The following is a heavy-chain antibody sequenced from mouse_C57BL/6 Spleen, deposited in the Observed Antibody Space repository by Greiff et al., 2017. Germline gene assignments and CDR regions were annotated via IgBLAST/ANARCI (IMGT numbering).Heavy chain of an antibody. CDR3: ATLGRLYYYGSSSMDY. Sequence: VQLQQPGAELVMPGASVKLSCKASGYTFTSYWMHWVKQRPGQGLEWIGEIDPSDSYTNYNQKFKGKSTLTVDKSSSTAYMQLSSLTSEDSAVYYCATLGRLYYYGSSSMDYWGQGTSVTVSS. J-gene: IGHJ4*01. CDR1: GYTFTSYW. CDR2: IDPSDSYT. V-gene: IGHV1-69*01. D-gene: IGHD1-1*01.